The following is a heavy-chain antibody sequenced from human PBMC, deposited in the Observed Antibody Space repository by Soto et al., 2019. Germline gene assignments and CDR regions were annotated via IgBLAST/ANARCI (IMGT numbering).Heavy chain of an antibody. J-gene: IGHJ6*02. Sequence: SETLSLTGAVYGGSFSGYYWSWIRQPRGKGLEWIGEINHSGSTNYNPSLKSRVTISVDTSKNQFSLTLTFVTAADTAVYYCARVPYYFDSSGYPGYGMDVWGQGTTVTVSS. CDR3: ARVPYYFDSSGYPGYGMDV. V-gene: IGHV4-34*01. CDR1: GGSFSGYY. D-gene: IGHD3-22*01. CDR2: INHSGST.